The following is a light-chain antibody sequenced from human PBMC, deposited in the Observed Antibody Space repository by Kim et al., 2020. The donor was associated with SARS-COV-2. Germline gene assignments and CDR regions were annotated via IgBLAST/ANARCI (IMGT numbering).Light chain of an antibody. J-gene: IGLJ3*02. Sequence: GASVTPTCTLSSGHSSYAIAWHQQQPEKGPRYLMKLNSDGSHSKGDGIPDRFSGSSSGAERYLTISSLQSEDEADYYCQTWGTGIGFGGGTQLTVL. V-gene: IGLV4-69*01. CDR2: LNSDGSH. CDR1: SGHSSYA. CDR3: QTWGTGIG.